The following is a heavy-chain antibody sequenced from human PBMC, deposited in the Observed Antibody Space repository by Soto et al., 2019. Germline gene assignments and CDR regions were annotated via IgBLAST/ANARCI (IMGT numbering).Heavy chain of an antibody. D-gene: IGHD6-19*01. CDR3: ARQGGAVAGKFSGFDY. Sequence: GESLKISCRGSGYDFNTNWFGWVRQLPGKGLEWMGIIYPGDSDTRYSPSFQGQVTISADKSISTAYLQWSSLKASDTAMYYCARQGGAVAGKFSGFDYWGQGTLVTVSS. J-gene: IGHJ4*02. V-gene: IGHV5-51*01. CDR1: GYDFNTNW. CDR2: IYPGDSDT.